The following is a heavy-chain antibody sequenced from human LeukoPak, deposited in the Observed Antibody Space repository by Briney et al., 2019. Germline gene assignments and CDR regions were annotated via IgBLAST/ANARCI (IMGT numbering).Heavy chain of an antibody. CDR2: IYYSGST. V-gene: IGHV4-31*03. CDR1: GGSISSCGYY. D-gene: IGHD3-9*01. J-gene: IGHJ5*02. Sequence: SETLSLTCTVSGGSISSCGYYWSWIRQHPGKGLEWIGYIYYSGSTYYNPSLKSRVTISVDTSKNQFSLKLSSVTAADTAVYYCARGDWFTWFDPWGQGTLVTVSS. CDR3: ARGDWFTWFDP.